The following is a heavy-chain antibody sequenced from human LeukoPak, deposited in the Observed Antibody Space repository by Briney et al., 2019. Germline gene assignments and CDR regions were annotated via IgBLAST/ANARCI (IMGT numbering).Heavy chain of an antibody. V-gene: IGHV1-18*01. CDR1: GYTFTSYG. CDR3: ARDGLRYFDWLLEDAFDI. CDR2: ISAYNGNT. D-gene: IGHD3-9*01. J-gene: IGHJ3*02. Sequence: ASVKVSCKASGYTFTSYGISWVRQAPGQGLEWMGWISAYNGNTNYAQKLQGRVTMTTDTSTSTAYMELRSLRSDDTAVYHCARDGLRYFDWLLEDAFDIWGQGTMVTVSS.